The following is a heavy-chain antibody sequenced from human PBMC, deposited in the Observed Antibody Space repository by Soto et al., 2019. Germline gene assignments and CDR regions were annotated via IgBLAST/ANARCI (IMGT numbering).Heavy chain of an antibody. D-gene: IGHD5-12*01. J-gene: IGHJ4*02. CDR2: IRSKANSYAT. CDR1: GFTFSGSA. Sequence: EVQLVESGGGLVQPGGSLKLSCAASGFTFSGSAMHWVRQASGKGLEWVGRIRSKANSYATAYAASVKGRFTISRDDSETTAYLQMNSLKTEDTAVYYWTSLRDGYLGYWGPGTLVTVSS. CDR3: TSLRDGYLGY. V-gene: IGHV3-73*01.